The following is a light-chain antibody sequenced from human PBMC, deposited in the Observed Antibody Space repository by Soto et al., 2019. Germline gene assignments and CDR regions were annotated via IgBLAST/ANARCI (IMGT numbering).Light chain of an antibody. CDR2: QAS. CDR1: QSIGNW. V-gene: IGKV1-5*03. Sequence: DIQMTQSPSTLPASVGDRVSITCRASQSIGNWLAWFQHKPGKAPKVLIYQASGLQSGVPSRFSGSGSGTEFTLTIDGLQPEDFATYYCQHYNGYVLSFGQGTKVDIK. CDR3: QHYNGYVLS. J-gene: IGKJ2*03.